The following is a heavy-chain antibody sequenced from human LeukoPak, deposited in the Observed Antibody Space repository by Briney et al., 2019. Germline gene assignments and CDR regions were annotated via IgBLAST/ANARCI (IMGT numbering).Heavy chain of an antibody. V-gene: IGHV4-59*01. Sequence: SETLSLTCTVSGDSIRNYYWSWTRQPPGNGLEWIGYIYNSGRTNYNPSLKSRVTISVDTSKNQYSLKLSSVTAADTAVYYCARVTATYDWFDPWGQGGLVTVSS. CDR2: IYNSGRT. J-gene: IGHJ5*02. CDR1: GDSIRNYY. CDR3: ARVTATYDWFDP. D-gene: IGHD2-21*02.